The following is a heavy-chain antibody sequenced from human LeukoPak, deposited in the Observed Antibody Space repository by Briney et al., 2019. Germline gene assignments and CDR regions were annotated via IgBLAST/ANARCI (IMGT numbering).Heavy chain of an antibody. CDR3: AREHVDTAMATMYYFDY. D-gene: IGHD5-18*01. Sequence: ASVTVSCKASGYTFTGYYMHWVRQAPGQGREWMGWINPNSGGTNYAQKFQGRVTMTRDTSISTAYMELSRLRSDDTAVYYCAREHVDTAMATMYYFDYWGQGTLVTVSS. V-gene: IGHV1-2*02. CDR2: INPNSGGT. CDR1: GYTFTGYY. J-gene: IGHJ4*02.